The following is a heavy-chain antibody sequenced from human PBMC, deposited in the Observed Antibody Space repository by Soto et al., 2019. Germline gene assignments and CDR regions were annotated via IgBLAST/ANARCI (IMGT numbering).Heavy chain of an antibody. CDR3: ARDPDDLGSGQVVAFDI. V-gene: IGHV3-21*01. Sequence: PGGSLRLSCAASGFTFSSYSMNWVRQAPGKGLEWVSSISSSSSYIYYADSVKGRFTISRDNAKNSLYLQMNSLRAEDTAVYYCARDPDDLGSGQVVAFDIWGQGTMVTVSS. J-gene: IGHJ3*02. D-gene: IGHD3-10*01. CDR1: GFTFSSYS. CDR2: ISSSSSYI.